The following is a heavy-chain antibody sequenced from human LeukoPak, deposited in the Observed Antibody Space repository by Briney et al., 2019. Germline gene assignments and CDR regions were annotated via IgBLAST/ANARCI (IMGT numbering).Heavy chain of an antibody. Sequence: ASVKVSCKVSGYTLTELSMHWVRQAPGKGLEWMGGFDPEDGETIYTQKFQGRVTMTEDTSTDTAYMELSSLRSEDTAVYYCAKTEVGAKDNWFDPWGQGTLVTVSS. J-gene: IGHJ5*02. D-gene: IGHD1-26*01. CDR2: FDPEDGET. CDR3: AKTEVGAKDNWFDP. V-gene: IGHV1-24*01. CDR1: GYTLTELS.